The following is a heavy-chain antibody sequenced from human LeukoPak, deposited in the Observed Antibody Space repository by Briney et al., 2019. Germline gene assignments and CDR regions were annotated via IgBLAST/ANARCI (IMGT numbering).Heavy chain of an antibody. CDR3: ARDDYDFWQPSLGY. Sequence: ASVKVSCKASGYTFTSYYMHWVRQAPGQGLEWVGIINPSGGSTSYAQKFQGRVTMTSDTSTSTVYMELRSLRSEDTAVYYCARDDYDFWQPSLGYWGQGTLVTVSS. D-gene: IGHD3-3*01. J-gene: IGHJ4*02. V-gene: IGHV1-46*01. CDR2: INPSGGST. CDR1: GYTFTSYY.